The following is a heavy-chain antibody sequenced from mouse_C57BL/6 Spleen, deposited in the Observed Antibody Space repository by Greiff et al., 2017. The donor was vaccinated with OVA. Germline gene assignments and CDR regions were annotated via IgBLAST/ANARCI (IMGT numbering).Heavy chain of an antibody. Sequence: EVQLQQSVAELVRPGASVKLSCTASGFNIKNTYMHWVKQRPEQGLEWIGRIDPANGNTKYAPKFPGKATRNADTSSNTAYLQLSSLTSEDTAIYYCARGYYESATWFAYWGQGTLVTVSA. J-gene: IGHJ3*01. CDR3: ARGYYESATWFAY. D-gene: IGHD2-3*01. CDR1: GFNIKNTY. CDR2: IDPANGNT. V-gene: IGHV14-3*01.